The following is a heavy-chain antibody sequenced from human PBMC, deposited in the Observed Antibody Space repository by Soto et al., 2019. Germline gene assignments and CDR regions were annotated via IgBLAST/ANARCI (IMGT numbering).Heavy chain of an antibody. V-gene: IGHV3-23*01. CDR2: ISGSGGST. CDR3: AKAFYYYDSSGYFLSAPFDI. Sequence: GVLRLSCAASGXTFSSYAMSWVRQAPGKGLELVSAISGSGGSTYYADSVKGRFTISRDNSKNTLYLQMKSLRAEDKAVYYCAKAFYYYDSSGYFLSAPFDIWGQGTMGTVSS. J-gene: IGHJ3*02. CDR1: GXTFSSYA. D-gene: IGHD3-22*01.